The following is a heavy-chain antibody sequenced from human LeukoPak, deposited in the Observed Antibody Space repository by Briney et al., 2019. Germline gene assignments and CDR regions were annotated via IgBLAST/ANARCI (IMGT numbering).Heavy chain of an antibody. D-gene: IGHD7-27*01. V-gene: IGHV3-30*03. CDR1: GFIVSSNY. CDR3: ARERGLNWGYYFDY. Sequence: GGSLRLSWAASGFIVSSNYMSWVRQAPGKGLEWVAVISYDGSNKYYADSVKGRFTISRDNSKNTLYLQMNSLRAEDTAVYYCARERGLNWGYYFDYWGQGTLVTVSS. CDR2: ISYDGSNK. J-gene: IGHJ4*02.